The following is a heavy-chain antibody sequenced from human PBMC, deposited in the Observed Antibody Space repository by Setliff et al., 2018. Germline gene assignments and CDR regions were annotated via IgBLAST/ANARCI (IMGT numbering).Heavy chain of an antibody. CDR2: IYSSGST. CDR3: ARESRYYYDNLGTLDY. J-gene: IGHJ4*02. V-gene: IGHV4-30-4*08. D-gene: IGHD3-22*01. CDR1: GGSISSSGYY. Sequence: PSETLSLTCTVSGGSISSSGYYWSWIRQPPGKGLEWIGYIYSSGSTYYNPSLKSRVSISVDTSKNQFSLKLSSVTAADTAVYYCARESRYYYDNLGTLDYWGQGTLVTVSS.